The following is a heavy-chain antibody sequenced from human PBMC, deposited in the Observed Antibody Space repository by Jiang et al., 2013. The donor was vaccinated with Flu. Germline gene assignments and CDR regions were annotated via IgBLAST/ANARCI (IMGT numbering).Heavy chain of an antibody. Sequence: SYYWSWIRQPPREGTGVDWVYLLQWEHQLQPLPQSRVTISVDTSKNQFSLKLSSVTAADTAVYYCARGILTDYWGQGTLVTVSS. V-gene: IGHV4-59*01. CDR3: ARGILTDY. D-gene: IGHD3-9*01. CDR1: SYY. CDR2: LLQWEH. J-gene: IGHJ4*02.